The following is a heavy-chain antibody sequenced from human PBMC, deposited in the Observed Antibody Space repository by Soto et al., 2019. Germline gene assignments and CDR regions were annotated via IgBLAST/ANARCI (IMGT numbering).Heavy chain of an antibody. Sequence: ASVKVSCKASGYTFTGYYMHWVRQAPGQGLEWMGWINPNSGGTNYAQKFQGRVTITADESTSTAYMELSSLRSEDTAVYYCARPSSVRFGELLDYWGQGTLVTVSS. CDR3: ARPSSVRFGELLDY. V-gene: IGHV1-2*02. D-gene: IGHD3-10*01. J-gene: IGHJ4*02. CDR1: GYTFTGYY. CDR2: INPNSGGT.